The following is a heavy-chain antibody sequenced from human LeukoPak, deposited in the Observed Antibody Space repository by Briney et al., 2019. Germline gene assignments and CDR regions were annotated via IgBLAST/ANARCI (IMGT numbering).Heavy chain of an antibody. CDR3: AKDGAGYGDYVAYYFDY. J-gene: IGHJ4*02. CDR2: ISGSGGST. V-gene: IGHV3-23*01. CDR1: GFTFSNYA. D-gene: IGHD4-17*01. Sequence: GGSLRLSCAASGFTFSNYATSWVRQAPGKGLEWVSAISGSGGSTYYADSVKGRFTISRDNSKNTLYLQMNSLRAEDTAVYYCAKDGAGYGDYVAYYFDYWGQGTLVTVSS.